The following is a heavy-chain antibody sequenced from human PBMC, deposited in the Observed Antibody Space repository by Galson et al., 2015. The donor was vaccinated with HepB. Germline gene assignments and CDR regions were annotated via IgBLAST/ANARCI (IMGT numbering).Heavy chain of an antibody. J-gene: IGHJ3*02. D-gene: IGHD5-12*01. CDR3: ARATITLDAFDI. CDR2: IWSDGSKS. CDR1: GFTFSSYA. Sequence: SLRLSCAASGFTFSSYAMHWVRQAPGKGLEWVAVIWSDGSKSYYTDSVKGRFIISRDKSKNTLYLQMNSLRAEDTAVYYCARATITLDAFDIWGQGTMVIVSS. V-gene: IGHV3-33*01.